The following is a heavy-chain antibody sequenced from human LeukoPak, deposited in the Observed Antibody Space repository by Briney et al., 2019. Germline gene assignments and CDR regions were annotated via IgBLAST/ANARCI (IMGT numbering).Heavy chain of an antibody. Sequence: SVKVSCKASGGTFSSYAISWVRQAPGQGLEWMGGIIPIFGTANYAQKFQGRVTITTDESTSTAYMELSSLRAEDTAVYYCARDESPVEFGEQFGAFDIWGQGTMVTVSS. CDR3: ARDESPVEFGEQFGAFDI. CDR2: IIPIFGTA. J-gene: IGHJ3*02. CDR1: GGTFSSYA. D-gene: IGHD3-10*01. V-gene: IGHV1-69*05.